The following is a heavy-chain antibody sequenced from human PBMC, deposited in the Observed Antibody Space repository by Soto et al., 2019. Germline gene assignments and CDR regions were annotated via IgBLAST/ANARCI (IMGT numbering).Heavy chain of an antibody. CDR2: INHSGST. Sequence: ASETLSLTCAVYGGSFSGYYWSWIRQPPGKGLEWIGEINHSGSTNYNPSLKSRVTISVDTSKNQFSLKLSSVTAADTAVYYCASGNVDTAMVRANWFDPWGQGTLVTVSS. V-gene: IGHV4-34*01. D-gene: IGHD5-18*01. J-gene: IGHJ5*02. CDR1: GGSFSGYY. CDR3: ASGNVDTAMVRANWFDP.